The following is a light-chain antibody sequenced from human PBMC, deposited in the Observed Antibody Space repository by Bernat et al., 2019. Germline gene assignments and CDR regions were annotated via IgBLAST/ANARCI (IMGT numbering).Light chain of an antibody. J-gene: IGKJ2*01. CDR1: KDITKK. CDR3: QQYDNFPYT. Sequence: DIQMTQSPPSLSASVGDRVTITCQASKDITKKLNWYQQKAGKAPKLLIYAASNLETGVPSRFSGSGSGTDFTFIISSLQPEDIATYYCQQYDNFPYTFGQGTNLEIK. V-gene: IGKV1-33*01. CDR2: AAS.